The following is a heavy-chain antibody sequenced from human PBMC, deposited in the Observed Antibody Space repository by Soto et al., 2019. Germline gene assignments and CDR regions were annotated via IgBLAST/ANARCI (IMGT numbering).Heavy chain of an antibody. CDR1: GGSISSYY. CDR3: ARVRIAAARTGWFDP. J-gene: IGHJ5*02. Sequence: PSETLSLSCTVSGGSISSYYWSWIRQPPGKGLEWIGYIYYSGGTNYNPSLKSRVTISVDTSKNQFSLKLSSVTAADTAVYYCARVRIAAARTGWFDPWGQGTLVTVSS. V-gene: IGHV4-59*12. D-gene: IGHD6-13*01. CDR2: IYYSGGT.